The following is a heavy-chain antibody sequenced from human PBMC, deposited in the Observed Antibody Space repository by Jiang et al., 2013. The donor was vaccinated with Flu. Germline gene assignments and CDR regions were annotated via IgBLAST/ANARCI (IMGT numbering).Heavy chain of an antibody. CDR1: GYTFTSYA. CDR2: INAGNGNT. V-gene: IGHV1-3*01. J-gene: IGHJ4*02. CDR3: ARVSSGSYYPFDY. Sequence: EVKKPGASVKVSCKASGYTFTSYAMHWVRQAPGQRLEWMGWINAGNGNTKYSQKFQGRVTITRDTSASTAYMELSSLRSEDTAVYYCARVSSGSYYPFDYWGQGTLVTVSS. D-gene: IGHD1-26*01.